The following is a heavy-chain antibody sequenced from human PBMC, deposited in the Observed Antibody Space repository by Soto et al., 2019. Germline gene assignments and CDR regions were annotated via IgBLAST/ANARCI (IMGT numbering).Heavy chain of an antibody. Sequence: SAILCLACAVMGSAGNGSRYHRVWARKPPGKGLEWIASIKYSGTTFYNPSLKSRVTLSVDTSKNQFALKLSSVTAAETAVYYCARHGITGSYYDAFDIWGQGTMVT. CDR2: IKYSGTT. D-gene: IGHD1-26*01. J-gene: IGHJ3*02. CDR3: ARHGITGSYYDAFDI. CDR1: GSAGNGSRYH. V-gene: IGHV4-39*01.